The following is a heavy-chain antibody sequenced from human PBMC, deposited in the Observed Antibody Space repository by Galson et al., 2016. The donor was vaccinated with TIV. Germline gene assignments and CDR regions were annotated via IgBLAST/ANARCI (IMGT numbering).Heavy chain of an antibody. CDR1: GFAFSTYA. D-gene: IGHD6-13*01. CDR3: AKYVITIPVAGFDY. CDR2: IGPGNDV. J-gene: IGHJ4*02. V-gene: IGHV3-23*01. Sequence: SLRLSCAASGFAFSTYAMNWVRQPPGKGLEWVSTIGPGNDVHYADSVNGRFPISRDNSKSTLFLQMNSLRAEDTAVYYCAKYVITIPVAGFDYWGQGALVTVSS.